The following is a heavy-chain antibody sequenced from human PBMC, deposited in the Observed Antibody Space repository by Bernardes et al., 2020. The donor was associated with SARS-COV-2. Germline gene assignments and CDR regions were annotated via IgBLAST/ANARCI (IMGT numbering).Heavy chain of an antibody. D-gene: IGHD2-2*01. CDR1: GFTFSSYS. CDR3: ARWGDCSSTSCYRWAFDI. CDR2: ISSSSSTI. J-gene: IGHJ3*02. Sequence: GGSLRLSCAASGFTFSSYSMNWVRQAPGKGLEWVSYISSSSSTIYYADSVKGRFTISRDNAKNSLYLQMNSLRAEDTAVYYCARWGDCSSTSCYRWAFDIWGQGTMVTVSS. V-gene: IGHV3-48*04.